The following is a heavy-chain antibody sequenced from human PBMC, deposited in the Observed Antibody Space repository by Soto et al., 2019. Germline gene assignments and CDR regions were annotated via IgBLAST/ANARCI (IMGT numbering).Heavy chain of an antibody. J-gene: IGHJ6*02. D-gene: IGHD3-22*01. CDR3: ARRYYDSSGYSPGLYYYYGMDV. CDR2: MNPNSGNT. CDR1: GYTFTSYD. Sequence: ASLKVSCKASGYTFTSYDINWVRQATGQGLEWMRWMNPNSGNTGYAQKFQGRVTMTRNTSISTAYMELSSLRSEDTAVYYCARRYYDSSGYSPGLYYYYGMDVWGQGTTVTVSS. V-gene: IGHV1-8*01.